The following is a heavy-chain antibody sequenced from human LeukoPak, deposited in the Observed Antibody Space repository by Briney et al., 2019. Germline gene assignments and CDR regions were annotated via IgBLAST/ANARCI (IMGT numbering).Heavy chain of an antibody. CDR3: ARDVQQQLVRGSLAPSAADY. V-gene: IGHV3-30*04. CDR2: ISYDGSNK. Sequence: GGSLRLSCAASGFTFSSYAMHWVRQAPGKGLEWVAVISYDGSNKYYADSVKGRFTISRDNSKNTLYLQMNSLRAEDTAVYYCARDVQQQLVRGSLAPSAADYWGQGTLVIVSA. D-gene: IGHD6-13*01. CDR1: GFTFSSYA. J-gene: IGHJ4*02.